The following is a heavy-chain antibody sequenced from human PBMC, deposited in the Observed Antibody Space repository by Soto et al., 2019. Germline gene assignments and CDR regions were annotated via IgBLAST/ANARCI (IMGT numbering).Heavy chain of an antibody. D-gene: IGHD6-19*01. J-gene: IGHJ4*02. CDR1: GYPFTSYG. CDR2: ISAYNGNT. V-gene: IGHV1-18*01. Sequence: QVQLVQSGAEVKQPGASVKVSCKASGYPFTSYGISWVRQAPGQGLEWMGWISAYNGNTNYAQKLQGRVTMTTDTSTSTAYMELRSLRSDDTAVYYCATTVAFIAVASNDDYWGQGTLVTVSS. CDR3: ATTVAFIAVASNDDY.